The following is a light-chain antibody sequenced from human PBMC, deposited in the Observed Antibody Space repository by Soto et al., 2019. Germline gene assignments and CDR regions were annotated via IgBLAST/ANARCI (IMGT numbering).Light chain of an antibody. CDR3: QQSYSTPLT. CDR2: DAS. Sequence: DIQMTQSPSTLSASVGDRVTITCRASETISSWLAWYQQKEGKAPKLLMYDASTLESGVPPRFSGSRSGTEFTLTISSLQPDDCGTYYCQQSYSTPLTFGGGTKVEIK. V-gene: IGKV1-5*01. J-gene: IGKJ4*01. CDR1: ETISSW.